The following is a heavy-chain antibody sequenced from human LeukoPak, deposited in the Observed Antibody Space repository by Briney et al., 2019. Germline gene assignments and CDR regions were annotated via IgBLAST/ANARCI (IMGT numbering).Heavy chain of an antibody. V-gene: IGHV3-23*01. CDR2: ISGSGGST. J-gene: IGHJ4*02. CDR3: AKPQSSYTFVFDY. D-gene: IGHD6-6*01. Sequence: GGSLTLSCAASGFTFSSYAMSWVRQAPGKGLEWVSAISGSGGSTYYADSVKGRFTISRDNSKNTLYLQMNSLRAEDTAVYYCAKPQSSYTFVFDYWGQGTLVTVSS. CDR1: GFTFSSYA.